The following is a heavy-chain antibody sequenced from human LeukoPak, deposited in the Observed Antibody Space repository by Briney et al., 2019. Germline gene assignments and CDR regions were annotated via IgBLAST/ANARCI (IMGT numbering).Heavy chain of an antibody. V-gene: IGHV3-48*03. CDR3: ARDPASYYYGSGSYFGYYYYGMDV. Sequence: GGSLRLSCAASGFTFSSYEMNWVRQAPGKGLEWVSCISSSGSTIYYADSVKGRFTISRDNAKNSLYLQMNSLRAEDTAVYYCARDPASYYYGSGSYFGYYYYGMDVWGKGTTVTVSS. CDR2: ISSSGSTI. D-gene: IGHD3-10*01. J-gene: IGHJ6*04. CDR1: GFTFSSYE.